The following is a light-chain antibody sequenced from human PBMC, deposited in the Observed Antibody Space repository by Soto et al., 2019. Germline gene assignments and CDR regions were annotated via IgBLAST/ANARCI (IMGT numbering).Light chain of an antibody. Sequence: DIQMTQSPSSLSASVGDRVTITCQASQDIGNSLNWYQQKPGKAPKLLIYAASTLQSGVPSRFSGSGSGTEFTLTIISLQPEDFATYYCQQSYRFPKTFGRGTKVEVK. J-gene: IGKJ1*01. CDR1: QDIGNS. CDR2: AAS. CDR3: QQSYRFPKT. V-gene: IGKV1-39*01.